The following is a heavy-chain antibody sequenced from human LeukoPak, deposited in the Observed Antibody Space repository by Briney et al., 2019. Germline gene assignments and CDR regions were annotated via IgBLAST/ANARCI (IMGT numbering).Heavy chain of an antibody. Sequence: GGSLRLSCAASGFTFSSYGMHWVRQAPGKGLEWVAFIHYDGSDKYYADSVKGRFTISRDNSKNTLHLQMNSLSPEDMAVYYCTKSYIYGFDYWGQGTLVTVSS. CDR3: TKSYIYGFDY. V-gene: IGHV3-30*02. CDR2: IHYDGSDK. D-gene: IGHD5-18*01. CDR1: GFTFSSYG. J-gene: IGHJ4*02.